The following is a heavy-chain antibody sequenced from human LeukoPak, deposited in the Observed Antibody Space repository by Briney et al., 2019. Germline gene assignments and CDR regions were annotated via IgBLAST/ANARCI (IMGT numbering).Heavy chain of an antibody. CDR1: GFSFSNYW. Sequence: GGSLRLSCAASGFSFSNYWMDWIRQAPGKGLEWVGSTKPVGSEKYYVDSVKGRFTITRDNTRNSLFLQMYSLRAEDTAVYFCAREDGYCSGGNCYSYFDSWGQGTLVTVSS. D-gene: IGHD2-15*01. CDR2: TKPVGSEK. J-gene: IGHJ4*02. CDR3: AREDGYCSGGNCYSYFDS. V-gene: IGHV3-7*01.